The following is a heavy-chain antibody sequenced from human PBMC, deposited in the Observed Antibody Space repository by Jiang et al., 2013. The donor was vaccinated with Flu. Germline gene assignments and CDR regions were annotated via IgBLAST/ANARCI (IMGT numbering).Heavy chain of an antibody. D-gene: IGHD1-26*01. V-gene: IGHV1-69*01. Sequence: GAEVKKPGSSVKVSCKASGGTFSSYAISWVRQAPGQGLEWMGGIIPIFGTANYAQKFQGRVTITADESTSTAYMELSSLRSEDTAVYYCWSYIVGAILFDYWGQGTLVTVSS. CDR2: IIPIFGTA. CDR1: GGTFSSYA. CDR3: WSYIVGAILFDY. J-gene: IGHJ4*02.